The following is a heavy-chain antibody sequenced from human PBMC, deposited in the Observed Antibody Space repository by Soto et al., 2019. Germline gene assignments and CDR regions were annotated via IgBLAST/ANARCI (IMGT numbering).Heavy chain of an antibody. CDR3: ARGNNDGELTDYYYDRRDG. J-gene: IGHJ6*02. CDR1: GGTFSKYA. D-gene: IGHD1-7*01. V-gene: IGHV1-69*12. Sequence: QVQLVQSGAEVKKPGSSVKVSCKASGGTFSKYAISWVRQAPGQGLEWMGGFIPIYDTINYAQAFQGRVTITADESTSTAYMERSSLRSEDTAVDYCARGNNDGELTDYYYDRRDGWGQGTTVIVSS. CDR2: FIPIYDTI.